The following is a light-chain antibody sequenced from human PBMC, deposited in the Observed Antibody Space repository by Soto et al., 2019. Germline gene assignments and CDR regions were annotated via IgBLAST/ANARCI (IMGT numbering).Light chain of an antibody. CDR2: ATS. J-gene: IGKJ1*01. CDR1: QSIASY. Sequence: DIQMTQSPSSLSASVGDRVTITCRVSQSIASYLNWYQHKPGKAPNLLIYATSILQSGVPSRFSGSGSGTDFTLTISGLQPEDFATYYCQQSSSSPTWTFGQGTKVDIK. V-gene: IGKV1-39*01. CDR3: QQSSSSPTWT.